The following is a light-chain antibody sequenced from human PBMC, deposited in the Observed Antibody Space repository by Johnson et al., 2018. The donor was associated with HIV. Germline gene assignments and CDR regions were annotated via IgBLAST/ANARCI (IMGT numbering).Light chain of an antibody. CDR1: SSNIGNSY. CDR3: ETWDSSLSGYYV. CDR2: DNN. V-gene: IGLV1-51*01. Sequence: QSVLTQPPSVSVAPGQKVTISCSGSSSNIGNSYVSWYQQLPGTAPKLLIYDNNKRPSGIPDRFSGSKSGTSATLGITGLQTGDEADYYCETWDSSLSGYYVFGTGTKLTVL. J-gene: IGLJ1*01.